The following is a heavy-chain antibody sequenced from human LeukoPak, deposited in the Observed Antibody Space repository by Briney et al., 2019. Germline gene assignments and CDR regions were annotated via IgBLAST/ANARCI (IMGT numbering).Heavy chain of an antibody. CDR3: AKESTGYSYKNWFDP. CDR2: ISGSGGST. CDR1: GFTFSNYA. D-gene: IGHD5-18*01. J-gene: IGHJ5*02. V-gene: IGHV3-23*01. Sequence: GGSLRLSCAASGFTFSNYAMSWVRQAPGKGLEWVSAISGSGGSTYYADSVKGRFTISRDNSKNTLYLQMNSLRAEDTAVYYCAKESTGYSYKNWFDPWGQGTLLTVSS.